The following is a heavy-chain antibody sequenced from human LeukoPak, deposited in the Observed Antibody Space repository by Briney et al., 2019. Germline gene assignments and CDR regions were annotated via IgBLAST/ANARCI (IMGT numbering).Heavy chain of an antibody. CDR1: GGSISSGDYY. J-gene: IGHJ4*02. CDR2: IYYSGNT. V-gene: IGHV4-30-4*01. CDR3: ASRPESEAYFDY. Sequence: SETLSLTCTVSGGSISSGDYYWSWIRQPPGRGLEFIGYIYYSGNTYYNPSLKSRVTISVDTSKNQFSLKLSSVTAADTAAYYCASRPESEAYFDYWGQGTLVTVSS.